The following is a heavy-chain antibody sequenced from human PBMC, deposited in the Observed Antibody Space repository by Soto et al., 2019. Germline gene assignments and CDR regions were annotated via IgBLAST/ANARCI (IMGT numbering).Heavy chain of an antibody. J-gene: IGHJ4*02. CDR3: AKGVEGADFYYFDY. V-gene: IGHV3-23*01. D-gene: IGHD3-16*01. CDR1: GFSLSTSG. Sequence: LTLTCTFSGFSLSTSGMCVSWVRQAPGKGLEWVSAISGSGGSTYYADSVKGRFTISRDNSKNTLYLQMNSLRAEDTAVYYCAKGVEGADFYYFDYWGQGTLVTVSS. CDR2: ISGSGGST.